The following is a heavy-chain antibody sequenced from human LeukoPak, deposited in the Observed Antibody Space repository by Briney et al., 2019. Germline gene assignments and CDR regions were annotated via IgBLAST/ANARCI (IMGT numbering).Heavy chain of an antibody. D-gene: IGHD1-14*01. CDR2: IWNDGSNK. CDR3: ATDPNQPTYGMDV. V-gene: IGHV3-33*03. J-gene: IGHJ6*02. Sequence: PGGSLRLSCAASGITFSRTGMHRVRQAPGKGLEWVAVIWNDGSNKYYADSVKGRFTISRDNSKNTLYLQMNSLRAEDTAVYYCATDPNQPTYGMDVWGQGTTVTVSS. CDR1: GITFSRTG.